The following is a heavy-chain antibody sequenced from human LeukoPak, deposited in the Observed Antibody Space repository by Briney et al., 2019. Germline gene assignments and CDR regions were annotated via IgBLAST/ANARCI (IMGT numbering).Heavy chain of an antibody. Sequence: GGSLRLSCAASGFTFDDYAMHWVRQAPGKGLEWVSGISWNSGSIGYADSVKGRFTISRDNAKNSLYLQMNSLRAEGTALYYCAKGPGYSSGFLFDYWGQGTLVTVSS. CDR2: ISWNSGSI. V-gene: IGHV3-9*01. CDR1: GFTFDDYA. CDR3: AKGPGYSSGFLFDY. D-gene: IGHD6-19*01. J-gene: IGHJ4*02.